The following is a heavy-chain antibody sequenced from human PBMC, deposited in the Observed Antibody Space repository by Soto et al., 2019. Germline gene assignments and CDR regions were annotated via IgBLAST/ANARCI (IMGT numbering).Heavy chain of an antibody. J-gene: IGHJ1*01. CDR3: AREVRPAGRPEPFGL. Sequence: PGGGQRHSCSASGFTSSSYEMYWLRHASSKGLEWVSGISSSIGGIDYADSVNGRFTISRDNAMNSLYLQMKILRAEDTAGCYCAREVRPAGRPEPFGLWGQGT. V-gene: IGHV3-21*01. D-gene: IGHD2-2*01. CDR1: GFTSSSYE. CDR2: ISSSIGGI.